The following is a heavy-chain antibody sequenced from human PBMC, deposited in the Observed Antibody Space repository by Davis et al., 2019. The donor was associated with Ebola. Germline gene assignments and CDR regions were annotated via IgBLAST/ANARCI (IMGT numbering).Heavy chain of an antibody. Sequence: GESLKISCAASGFTFSNYWMNWVRQAPGKGLEWVSYISSSGSTIYYADSVKGRFTISRDNAKNSLYLQMNSLRAEDTAVYYCARSFTTRKYYYGMDVWGQGTTVTVSS. V-gene: IGHV3-48*04. CDR1: GFTFSNYW. J-gene: IGHJ6*02. CDR3: ARSFTTRKYYYGMDV. CDR2: ISSSGSTI. D-gene: IGHD3-3*01.